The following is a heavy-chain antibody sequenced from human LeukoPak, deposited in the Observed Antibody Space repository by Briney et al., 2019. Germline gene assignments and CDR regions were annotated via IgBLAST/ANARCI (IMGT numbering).Heavy chain of an antibody. CDR3: ARVTGYMTEDYFDY. V-gene: IGHV4-59*01. CDR2: IYYSGST. D-gene: IGHD6-13*01. J-gene: IGHJ4*02. CDR1: GGSISSYY. Sequence: SETLSLTCIVSGGSISSYYWSWIRQPPGKGLEWIGYIYYSGSTNYNPSLKSRVTISVDTSKNQFSLRLSSVTAADTAVYYCARVTGYMTEDYFDYWGQGTLITVSS.